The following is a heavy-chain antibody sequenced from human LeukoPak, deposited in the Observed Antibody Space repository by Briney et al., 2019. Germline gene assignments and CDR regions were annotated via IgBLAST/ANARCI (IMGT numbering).Heavy chain of an antibody. CDR3: ARQPSSWYWIFGYFDY. J-gene: IGHJ4*02. Sequence: KPSETLSLTCTVSGGSISSSSYYWGWIRQPPGKGLEWIGSIYYSGSTYYNPSLKSRVTISVDTSKNQFSLKLSSVTAAKTAVYYCARQPSSWYWIFGYFDYWGQGTLVTVSS. V-gene: IGHV4-39*01. D-gene: IGHD6-13*01. CDR1: GGSISSSSYY. CDR2: IYYSGST.